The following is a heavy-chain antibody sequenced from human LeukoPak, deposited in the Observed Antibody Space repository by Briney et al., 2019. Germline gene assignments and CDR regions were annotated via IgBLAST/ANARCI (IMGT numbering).Heavy chain of an antibody. CDR3: AREAKSIVVVVAASYYYYMDV. D-gene: IGHD2-15*01. CDR1: GFTFSSYS. V-gene: IGHV3-21*01. CDR2: ISSSSSYI. J-gene: IGHJ6*03. Sequence: GGSLRLSCAASGFTFSSYSMNWVRQPAGKGLEWVSSISSSSSYIYYADSVKGRFTISRDNAKNSLYLQMNSLRAEDTAVYYCAREAKSIVVVVAASYYYYMDVWGKGTTVTVSS.